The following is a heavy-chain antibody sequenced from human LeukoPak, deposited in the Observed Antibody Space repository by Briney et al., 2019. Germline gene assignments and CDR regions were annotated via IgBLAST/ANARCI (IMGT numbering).Heavy chain of an antibody. CDR2: IIPIFGTA. CDR1: GYTFTSNY. Sequence: SVKVSCKAFGYTFTSNYMHWVRQAPGQGLEWMGGIIPIFGTANYAQKFQGRVTITADKSTSTAYMELSSLRSEDTAVYYCARAAAGYYYMDVWGKGTTVTVSS. CDR3: ARAAAGYYYMDV. V-gene: IGHV1-69*06. J-gene: IGHJ6*03. D-gene: IGHD6-13*01.